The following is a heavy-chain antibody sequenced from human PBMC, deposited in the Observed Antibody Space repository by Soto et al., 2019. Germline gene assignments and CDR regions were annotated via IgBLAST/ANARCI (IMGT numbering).Heavy chain of an antibody. J-gene: IGHJ4*02. Sequence: EVQLVESGGGSVQPGGSLRLYCVASRITFTNYWMHWVRQVPGKGLVWVARVDSDGRGTSYADFVKGRFTISRDNAKNTLYLQMNSLRVEDTAMYYCGTVFEHWGQGIPVTVSS. CDR1: RITFTNYW. CDR3: GTVFEH. CDR2: VDSDGRGT. V-gene: IGHV3-74*01.